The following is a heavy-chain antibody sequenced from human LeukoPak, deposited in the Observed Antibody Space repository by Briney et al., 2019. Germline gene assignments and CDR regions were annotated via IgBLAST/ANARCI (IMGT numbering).Heavy chain of an antibody. CDR2: MNPNSGNT. V-gene: IGHV1-8*03. Sequence: ASVKVSCKASGGTFSSYAISWVRQAPGQGLEWMGWMNPNSGNTGYAQKFQGRVTITRNTSISTAYMELSSLRSEDTAVYYCARADYTNNWFDPWGQGTLVTVSS. CDR3: ARADYTNNWFDP. D-gene: IGHD4-11*01. CDR1: GGTFSSYA. J-gene: IGHJ5*02.